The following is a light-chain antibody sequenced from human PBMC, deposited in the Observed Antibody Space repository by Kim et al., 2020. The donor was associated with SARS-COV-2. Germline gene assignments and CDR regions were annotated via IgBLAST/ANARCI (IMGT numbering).Light chain of an antibody. Sequence: TLYVKPGERATLSCRASRTVSSSYLPWYQQNPCQAPRLLVNSTTTRVNGIPDRVSGRGSGQDLTLTVTSLEPEDFVVYYCQHRGTFGQGTKVDIK. CDR2: STT. V-gene: IGKV3-20*01. CDR3: QHRGT. CDR1: RTVSSSY. J-gene: IGKJ1*01.